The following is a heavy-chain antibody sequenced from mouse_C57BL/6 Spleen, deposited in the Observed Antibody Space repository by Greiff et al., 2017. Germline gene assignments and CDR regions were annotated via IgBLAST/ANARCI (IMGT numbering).Heavy chain of an antibody. CDR1: GFTFSSYA. D-gene: IGHD1-1*01. CDR2: ISDGGSYT. V-gene: IGHV5-4*01. CDR3: AKEDYYGSSFYAMDY. J-gene: IGHJ4*01. Sequence: EVKLMESGGGLVKPGGSLKLSCAASGFTFSSYAMSWVRQTPEKRLEWVATISDGGSYTYYPDNVKGRFTISRDNAKNNLYLQMSHLKSEDTAMYYCAKEDYYGSSFYAMDYCGQGTSATVSS.